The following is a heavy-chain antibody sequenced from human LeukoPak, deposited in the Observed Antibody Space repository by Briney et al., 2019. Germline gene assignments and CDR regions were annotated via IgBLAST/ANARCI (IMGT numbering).Heavy chain of an antibody. V-gene: IGHV3-21*01. CDR3: ARSRIDGYSH. D-gene: IGHD5-24*01. CDR2: ISSSSSYI. J-gene: IGHJ4*02. Sequence: GGSLRLSCAASEFTFSSYSMNWVRQAPGKGLEWVSSISSSSSYIYYADSVKGRFTISRDNAKNSLYLQMNSLRAEDTAVYYCARSRIDGYSHWGQGTLVTVSS. CDR1: EFTFSSYS.